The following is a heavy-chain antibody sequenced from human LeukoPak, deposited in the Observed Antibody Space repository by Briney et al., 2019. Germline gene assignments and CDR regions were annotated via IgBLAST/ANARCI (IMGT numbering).Heavy chain of an antibody. D-gene: IGHD1/OR15-1a*01. Sequence: SGPTPVKPTETLTLTCSVAGFSVNTHGLGVGWFRQPPGGALEWLALVYWNDEQRYSPSVESRLSITKDTSKNQVVLIMRTVDPGDTATYYCAQNTKGAGGGWFAPWGQGTLVTVSS. J-gene: IGHJ5*02. CDR3: AQNTKGAGGGWFAP. CDR1: GFSVNTHGLG. V-gene: IGHV2-5*01. CDR2: VYWNDEQ.